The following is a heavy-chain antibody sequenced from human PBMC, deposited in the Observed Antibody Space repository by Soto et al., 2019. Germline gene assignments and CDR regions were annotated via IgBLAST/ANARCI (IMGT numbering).Heavy chain of an antibody. Sequence: ASVKVSCKASGYTFTGYYMHWVRQAPGQGLEGMGWINPNSGGTNYAQKFQGWVTMTRDTSISTAYMELSRLRSDDTAVYYCARASYSSSSEGSYYYYGMDVWGQGTTVTVSS. D-gene: IGHD6-6*01. CDR1: GYTFTGYY. CDR3: ARASYSSSSEGSYYYYGMDV. CDR2: INPNSGGT. J-gene: IGHJ6*02. V-gene: IGHV1-2*04.